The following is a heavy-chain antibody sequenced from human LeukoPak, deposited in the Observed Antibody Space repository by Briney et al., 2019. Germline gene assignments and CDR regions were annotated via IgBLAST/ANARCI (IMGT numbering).Heavy chain of an antibody. CDR3: ARHASVIAIRGAFDI. CDR2: IYHSGST. CDR1: GYSISSGYY. Sequence: SETLSLTCAVSGYSISSGYYWGWIRQPPGKGLEWIGTIYHSGSTYYNPSLKSRVTISVDTSKNQFSLKLSSVTAADTAVYYCARHASVIAIRGAFDIWGQGTMVTVSS. J-gene: IGHJ3*02. D-gene: IGHD2-21*01. V-gene: IGHV4-38-2*01.